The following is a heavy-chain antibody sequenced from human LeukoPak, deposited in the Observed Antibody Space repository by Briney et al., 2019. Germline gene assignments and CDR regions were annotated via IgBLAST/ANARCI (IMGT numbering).Heavy chain of an antibody. CDR3: VKDNPLDY. J-gene: IGHJ4*02. Sequence: GGSLRLSCGAPGFTFSNYGMLWVRQAPGKGLDWVAFIRYDGNNKLYADSVKGRFTISRDNSKNTLYLHINSLRAEDTAVYYCVKDNPLDYWGQGTLVIVSS. V-gene: IGHV3-30*02. D-gene: IGHD1-14*01. CDR1: GFTFSNYG. CDR2: IRYDGNNK.